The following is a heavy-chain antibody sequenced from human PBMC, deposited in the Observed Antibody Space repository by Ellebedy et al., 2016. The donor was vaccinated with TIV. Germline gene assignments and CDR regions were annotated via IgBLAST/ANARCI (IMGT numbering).Heavy chain of an antibody. CDR1: GITFINYA. D-gene: IGHD4-17*01. J-gene: IGHJ4*02. Sequence: GGSLRLXXAASGITFINYAMSWVCQAPGKGLEWVSAIASSGGTYYADSVKGRFTISRDNSKNTLSLQMHGLRAEDTGVYYCASLYDEYGGFWGQGTLVTVSS. CDR3: ASLYDEYGGF. V-gene: IGHV3-23*01. CDR2: IASSGGT.